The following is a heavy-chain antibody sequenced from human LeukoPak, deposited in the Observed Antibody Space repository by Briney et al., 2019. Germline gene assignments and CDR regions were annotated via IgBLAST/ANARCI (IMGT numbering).Heavy chain of an antibody. CDR2: ISYDGSNK. Sequence: GGSLRLSCAASGFPFSSYAMHWVRQAPGKGLEWVAVISYDGSNKYYADSVKGRFTISRDNSKNTLYLQMNGLRAEDTAVYYCARDRVGATQFDYWGQGTLVTVSS. V-gene: IGHV3-30*01. CDR3: ARDRVGATQFDY. J-gene: IGHJ4*02. CDR1: GFPFSSYA. D-gene: IGHD1-26*01.